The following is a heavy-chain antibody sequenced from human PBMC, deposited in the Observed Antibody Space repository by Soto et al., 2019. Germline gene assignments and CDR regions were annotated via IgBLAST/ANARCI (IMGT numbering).Heavy chain of an antibody. CDR3: ARLGYCSGGSCYSEDYYYYYMDV. D-gene: IGHD2-15*01. V-gene: IGHV4-59*08. CDR1: GGSIRGYY. J-gene: IGHJ6*03. CDR2: IYYSGST. Sequence: SETLSLTCSVSGGSIRGYYWSWIRQTPGKGLEWIGCIYYSGSTNYNPSLKSRVTISVDTSKNQFSLKLSSVTAADTAVYYCARLGYCSGGSCYSEDYYYYYMDVWGKGTTVTVSS.